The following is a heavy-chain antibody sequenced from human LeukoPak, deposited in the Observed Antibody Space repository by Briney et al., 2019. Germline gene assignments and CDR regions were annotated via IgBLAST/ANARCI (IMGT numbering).Heavy chain of an antibody. V-gene: IGHV4-39*02. J-gene: IGHJ5*02. CDR3: AREYYDDSGLPGFDP. CDR1: GGSISGSSYY. CDR2: IYYSGST. Sequence: SETLSLTCTVSGGSISGSSYYWGWIRQPPGKGLEWIGSIYYSGSTYYNPSLKSRVTISVDTSKNQFSLKLSSVTAADTAVYYCAREYYDDSGLPGFDPWGQGTLVTVSS. D-gene: IGHD3-22*01.